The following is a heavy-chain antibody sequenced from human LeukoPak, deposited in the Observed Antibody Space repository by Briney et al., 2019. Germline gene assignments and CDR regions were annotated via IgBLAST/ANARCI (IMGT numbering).Heavy chain of an antibody. J-gene: IGHJ4*02. CDR2: IYVSGII. Sequence: SETLSLTCTVSGASISKYYWSWIRQPAGKGLEWIGRIYVSGIINYNPSLKSRVTMSADTPENQLYLRLTSVTAADTAVYYCARASKSGDLYYWGQGTQVTVPS. CDR1: GASISKYY. CDR3: ARASKSGDLYY. V-gene: IGHV4-4*07. D-gene: IGHD3-10*01.